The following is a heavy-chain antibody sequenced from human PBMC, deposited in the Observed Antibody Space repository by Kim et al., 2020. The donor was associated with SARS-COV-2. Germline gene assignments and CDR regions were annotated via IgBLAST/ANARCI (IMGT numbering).Heavy chain of an antibody. J-gene: IGHJ3*02. CDR1: GFTFSNAW. V-gene: IGHV3-15*01. CDR3: IVVIISNAFDI. Sequence: GGSLRLSCAASGFTFSNAWMSWVRQAPGKGLEWVGRIKSKTDGGTTDYAAPVKGRFTISRDDSKNTLYLQMNSLKTEDTAVYYCIVVIISNAFDIWGQGTMVTVSS. CDR2: IKSKTDGGTT. D-gene: IGHD3-22*01.